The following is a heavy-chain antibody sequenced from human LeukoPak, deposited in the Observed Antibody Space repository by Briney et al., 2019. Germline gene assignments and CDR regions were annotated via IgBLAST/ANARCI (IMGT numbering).Heavy chain of an antibody. CDR3: WWGGISWTPFFDY. CDR2: ISGSGGST. Sequence: GGSLRLSCAASGFTFSSYAMSWVRQAPGKGLEWVSAISGSGGSTYYADSVKGRFTISRDNSKNTLYLQMNSLRAEDTAVYYCWWGGISWTPFFDYWGQGTLVTVSS. CDR1: GFTFSSYA. J-gene: IGHJ4*02. V-gene: IGHV3-23*01. D-gene: IGHD6-13*01.